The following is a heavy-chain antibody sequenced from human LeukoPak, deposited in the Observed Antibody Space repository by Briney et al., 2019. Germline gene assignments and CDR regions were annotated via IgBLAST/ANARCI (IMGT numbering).Heavy chain of an antibody. CDR1: GSTFTSYY. Sequence: ASVKVSCKASGSTFTSYYMHWVRQAPSQGLEWMGIINPSGGSTSYAQKFQGRVTMTRDTSTSTVYMELSSLRSEDTAVYYCAREIEVGFDYWGQGTLVTVSS. V-gene: IGHV1-46*01. J-gene: IGHJ4*02. CDR2: INPSGGST. D-gene: IGHD2-15*01. CDR3: AREIEVGFDY.